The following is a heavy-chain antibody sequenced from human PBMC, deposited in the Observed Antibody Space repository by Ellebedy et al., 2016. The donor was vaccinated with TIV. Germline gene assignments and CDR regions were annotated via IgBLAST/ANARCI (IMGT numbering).Heavy chain of an antibody. CDR2: IKQDGSEQ. J-gene: IGHJ4*02. CDR3: AGGRGWLVDY. Sequence: PGGSLRLSCAASGLTFTDYWMNWFRQAPGKGLEWVANIKQDGSEQNYVGSVKGRFTISRVNAKNSLSLQMNTLRTEDTAVYYCAGGRGWLVDYWGQGIMVTVSS. V-gene: IGHV3-7*01. D-gene: IGHD6-19*01. CDR1: GLTFTDYW.